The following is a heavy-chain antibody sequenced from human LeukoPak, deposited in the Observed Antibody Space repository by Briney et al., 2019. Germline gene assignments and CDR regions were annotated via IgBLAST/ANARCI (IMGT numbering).Heavy chain of an antibody. CDR1: GFIFSSYW. J-gene: IGHJ4*02. CDR2: IIQDGSEK. D-gene: IGHD2-21*02. V-gene: IGHV3-7*01. Sequence: GGSLRLSCAASGFIFSSYWMSWVRQAPGKGLEWVANIIQDGSEKYYVDSVKGRFTISRDNAKNSLYLQMNSLRAEDTAVYYCARTRWVVVTATHPYYFDYWGQGTPVTVSS. CDR3: ARTRWVVVTATHPYYFDY.